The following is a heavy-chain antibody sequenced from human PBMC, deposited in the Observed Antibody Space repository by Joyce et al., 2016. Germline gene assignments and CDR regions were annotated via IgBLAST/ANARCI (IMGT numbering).Heavy chain of an antibody. CDR1: GGSLNSGTYY. CDR2: ISTTGST. CDR3: ARADYEILTGSYSFDI. J-gene: IGHJ4*01. D-gene: IGHD3-9*01. Sequence: QVQLQESGPGLVKPSQTLSLTCSVSGGSLNSGTYYGSWIRQPAGKGLEWIGRISTTGSTNHNPALMSRVALSVDTSTNQFSLKLASVTAADTAVYYCARADYEILTGSYSFDIWGHGTLVTVSS. V-gene: IGHV4-61*02.